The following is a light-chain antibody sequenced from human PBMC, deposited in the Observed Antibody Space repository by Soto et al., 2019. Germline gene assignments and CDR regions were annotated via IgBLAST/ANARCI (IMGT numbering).Light chain of an antibody. J-gene: IGKJ1*01. Sequence: DIQMTQSPSTLSASVGDRVTITCRASQSISTFLAWYQQKPGKAPNLLIYKASTLEGGVPSRFSGSGSGTEFTLTISSLQPDDFATYYCQQYYTYAKFGQGTKVEIK. CDR1: QSISTF. CDR3: QQYYTYAK. CDR2: KAS. V-gene: IGKV1-5*03.